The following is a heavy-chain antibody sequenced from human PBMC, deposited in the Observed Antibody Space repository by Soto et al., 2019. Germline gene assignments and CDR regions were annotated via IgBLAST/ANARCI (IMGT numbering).Heavy chain of an antibody. CDR1: GGSVSSGSYY. CDR3: AGSSGWFEFDY. CDR2: IYYSGST. V-gene: IGHV4-61*01. Sequence: SETLSLTCTVSGGSVSSGSYYWSWIRQPPGKGLEWIGYIYYSGSTNYNPSLKSRVTISVDTSKNQFSLKLSSVTAADTAVYYCAGSSGWFEFDYWGQGTLVTVSS. J-gene: IGHJ4*02. D-gene: IGHD6-19*01.